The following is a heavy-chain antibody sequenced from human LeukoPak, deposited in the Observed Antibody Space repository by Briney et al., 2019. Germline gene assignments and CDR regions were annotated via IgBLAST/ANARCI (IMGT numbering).Heavy chain of an antibody. D-gene: IGHD2-15*01. CDR1: GGSFSGYY. V-gene: IGHV4-34*01. J-gene: IGHJ6*02. CDR3: ARARKGLLRLYYHYYGMDV. Sequence: SETLSLTCAVYGGSFSGYYWSWIRQPPWKGLEWIGEINHSGSTNYNPSLKSRVTISVDTSKNQFSLKLSSVTAADTAVYYCARARKGLLRLYYHYYGMDVWGQGTTVTVSS. CDR2: INHSGST.